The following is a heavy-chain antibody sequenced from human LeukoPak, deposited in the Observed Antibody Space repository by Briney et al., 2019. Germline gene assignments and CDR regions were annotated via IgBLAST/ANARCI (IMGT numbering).Heavy chain of an antibody. CDR2: IHSGGSII. Sequence: PGGSLRLSCTASGHTFSTYWMHWVRQAPGKGLVWVAGIHSGGSIIYYADSVKGRFTISRDNAKNTLYLQMNSLRAEDTAVYYCARGNLLYFDYWGQGTLVTVSS. J-gene: IGHJ4*02. CDR3: ARGNLLYFDY. D-gene: IGHD1-26*01. V-gene: IGHV3-74*01. CDR1: GHTFSTYW.